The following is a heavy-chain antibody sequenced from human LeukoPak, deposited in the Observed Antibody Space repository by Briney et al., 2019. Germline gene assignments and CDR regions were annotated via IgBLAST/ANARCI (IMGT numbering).Heavy chain of an antibody. D-gene: IGHD4-17*01. V-gene: IGHV3-74*01. J-gene: IGHJ4*02. CDR3: TRAAGYGDFEY. CDR1: GFTLNNYW. CDR2: IDADGRTA. Sequence: GGFLRLSCAASGFTLNNYWMRWVRHAPGKGLVWVSRIDADGRTATYADSVKGRFSISRDIARNTLYLQMNSLGVEDTAVYFCTRAAGYGDFEYWGQGTLVSVSS.